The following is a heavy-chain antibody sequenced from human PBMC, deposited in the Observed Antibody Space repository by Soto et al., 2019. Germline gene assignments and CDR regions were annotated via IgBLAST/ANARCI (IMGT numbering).Heavy chain of an antibody. J-gene: IGHJ4*02. V-gene: IGHV3-74*01. Sequence: EVQLVESGGGLVQPGGSLRLSCTASGFTLNYYWMHWVRQAPGKGLVWVSRINSDGSTTNYADSVKGRFTISRDNAKNTLYLEMNSLRAEDTAFYSCANFYSGSYSTYWGQGTLVTVSS. CDR3: ANFYSGSYSTY. CDR2: INSDGSTT. CDR1: GFTLNYYW. D-gene: IGHD1-26*01.